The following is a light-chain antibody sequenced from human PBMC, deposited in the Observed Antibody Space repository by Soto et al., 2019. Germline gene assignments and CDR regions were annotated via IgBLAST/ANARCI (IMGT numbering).Light chain of an antibody. V-gene: IGLV3-1*01. CDR3: QTGDSGAV. J-gene: IGLJ3*02. CDR2: QDS. Sequence: SYELTQPPSVSVSPGQTASITCFGDRLGDRFVSWYQLKAGQSPVLFIYQDSKRPSGIPERFSGSISGNTATLTISGTQAMDEADYYCQTGDSGAVFGGGTKVTVL. CDR1: RLGDRF.